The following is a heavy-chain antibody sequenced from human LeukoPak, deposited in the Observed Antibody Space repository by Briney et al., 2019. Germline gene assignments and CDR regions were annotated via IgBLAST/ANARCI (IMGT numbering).Heavy chain of an antibody. V-gene: IGHV1-46*01. D-gene: IGHD3-10*01. Sequence: ASVKVSCKASGYTFTSYYMHWVRQAPGQGLEWMGIINPSGGSTSYAQKFQGRVTITADKSTSTAYMELSSLRSEDTAVYYCAITDPDYGSGSYYPDAFDIWGQGTMVTVSS. CDR1: GYTFTSYY. J-gene: IGHJ3*02. CDR2: INPSGGST. CDR3: AITDPDYGSGSYYPDAFDI.